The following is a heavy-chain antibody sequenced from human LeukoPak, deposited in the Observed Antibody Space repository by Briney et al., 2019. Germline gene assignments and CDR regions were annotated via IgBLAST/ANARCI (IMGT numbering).Heavy chain of an antibody. CDR1: GFTFSSYS. Sequence: QTGGSLRLSCAASGFTFSSYSMNWVRQAPGKGLEWVANIKHDGSDKNYVDSVKGRFAISRDNAKNSLYLQMNSLRAEDTAVYYCAKDPVRGVIRFHAFDIWGQGTMVTVSS. J-gene: IGHJ3*02. D-gene: IGHD3-10*01. V-gene: IGHV3-7*01. CDR2: IKHDGSDK. CDR3: AKDPVRGVIRFHAFDI.